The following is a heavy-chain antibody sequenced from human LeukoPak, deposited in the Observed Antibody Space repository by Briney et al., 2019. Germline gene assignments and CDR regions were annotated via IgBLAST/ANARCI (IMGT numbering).Heavy chain of an antibody. D-gene: IGHD3-10*01. CDR1: GYSISSGYY. CDR3: ARRKYYYGSGSSYYFDY. J-gene: IGHJ4*02. V-gene: IGHV4-38-2*02. CDR2: IYHSGTT. Sequence: PSETLSLTCTVSGYSISSGYYWGWIRQPPGKGLEWIASIYHSGTTYYNPSLKSRVTISVDTSKNQFSLKLTSVTAADTAVYYCARRKYYYGSGSSYYFDYWGQGTLVTVSS.